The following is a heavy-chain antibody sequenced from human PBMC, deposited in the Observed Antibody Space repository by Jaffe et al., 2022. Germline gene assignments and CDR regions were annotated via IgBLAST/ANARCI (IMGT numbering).Heavy chain of an antibody. V-gene: IGHV3-30*02. D-gene: IGHD6-13*01. Sequence: QVQLVESGGGVVQPGGSLRLSCAASGFTFSSYGMHWVRQAPGKGLEWVAFIRYDGSNKYYADSVKGRFTISRDNSKNTLYLQMNSLRAEDTAVYYCAKDLPFEQQLGDALDYWGQGTLVTVSS. CDR3: AKDLPFEQQLGDALDY. CDR1: GFTFSSYG. CDR2: IRYDGSNK. J-gene: IGHJ4*02.